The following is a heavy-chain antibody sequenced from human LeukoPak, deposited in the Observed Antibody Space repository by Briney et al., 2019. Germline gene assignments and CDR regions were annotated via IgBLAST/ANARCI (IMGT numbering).Heavy chain of an antibody. Sequence: GGSLRLSCAASGFTFSTYAMSWVRQAPGKGLEWVSAISGSGGSTCYADSVKGRFTISRDNSKNTLYLQMNSLRAEDTAVYYCAKEAFMVRGVMEKYFDYWGQGTLVTVSS. CDR2: ISGSGGST. V-gene: IGHV3-23*01. D-gene: IGHD3-10*01. CDR1: GFTFSTYA. J-gene: IGHJ4*02. CDR3: AKEAFMVRGVMEKYFDY.